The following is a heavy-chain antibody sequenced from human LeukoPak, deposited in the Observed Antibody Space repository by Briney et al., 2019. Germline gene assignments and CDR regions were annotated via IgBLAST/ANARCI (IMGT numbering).Heavy chain of an antibody. J-gene: IGHJ5*02. D-gene: IGHD2-2*01. CDR1: GGSISSGNSY. V-gene: IGHV4-61*02. Sequence: SETLSLTCTVSGGSISSGNSYWSWIRQPAGGGLQTFWRMYTSGSTNYNPSLKSRVTISIDTSKNQFSLNLSSVTAADTAVYYCARGGVVAAANNWFDPWGQGTLVTVSS. CDR2: MYTSGST. CDR3: ARGGVVAAANNWFDP.